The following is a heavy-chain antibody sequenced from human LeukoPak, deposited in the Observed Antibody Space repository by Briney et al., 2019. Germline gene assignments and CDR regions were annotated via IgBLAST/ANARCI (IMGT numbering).Heavy chain of an antibody. J-gene: IGHJ3*02. D-gene: IGHD3-22*01. CDR1: GDSISSGDYY. CDR2: ISSSGST. Sequence: SETLSLTCTVSGDSISSGDYYWSWIRQPAGKGLEWIGRISSSGSTNYNPSLKSRVTISVDTSKNQFSLKLSSVTAADTAVYYCARGPYSYDSSGAFDIWGQGTMVTVSS. CDR3: ARGPYSYDSSGAFDI. V-gene: IGHV4-61*02.